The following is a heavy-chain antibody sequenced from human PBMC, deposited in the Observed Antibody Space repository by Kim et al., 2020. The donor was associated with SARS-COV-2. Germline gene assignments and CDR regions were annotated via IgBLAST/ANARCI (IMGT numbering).Heavy chain of an antibody. D-gene: IGHD3-9*01. CDR3: TRRGYYDILTGYYMPDY. CDR2: IRSKANSYAT. CDR1: GFTFSGSA. Sequence: GGSLRLSCAASGFTFSGSAMHWVRQASGKGLEWVGRIRSKANSYATAYAASVKGRFTISRDDSKNTAYLQMNSLKTEDTAVYYCTRRGYYDILTGYYMPDYWGQEPLVTVPS. J-gene: IGHJ4*02. V-gene: IGHV3-73*01.